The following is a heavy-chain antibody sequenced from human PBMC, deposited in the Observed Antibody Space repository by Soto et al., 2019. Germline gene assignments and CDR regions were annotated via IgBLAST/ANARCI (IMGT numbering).Heavy chain of an antibody. CDR3: ARGFHDDYGDNYYMDV. CDR2: IYYSGST. CDR1: GGSISSYY. V-gene: IGHV4-59*01. J-gene: IGHJ6*03. Sequence: SETLSLTCTVSGGSISSYYWSWIRQPPGKGLERIGYIYYSGSTNYNPSLKSRVTISVDTSKNQVSLKLSSVTAADTAVYYCARGFHDDYGDNYYMDVWGKGTTVTVSS. D-gene: IGHD4-17*01.